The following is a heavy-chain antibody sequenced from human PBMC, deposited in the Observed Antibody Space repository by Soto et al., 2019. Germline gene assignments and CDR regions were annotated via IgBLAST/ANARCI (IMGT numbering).Heavy chain of an antibody. CDR3: ASRRPPYSSNWDLSPSYFDY. V-gene: IGHV1-18*01. CDR2: INTYNGNT. Sequence: QVQLVQSGAEVKKPGASVKVSCKASGYTFTKFGISWVRQAPGQGLEWMGWINTYNGNTNYAQKLQGRVTMTTDTSTSTAYMELRSLRSDDTAMYYCASRRPPYSSNWDLSPSYFDYWGQGTLVTVSS. CDR1: GYTFTKFG. D-gene: IGHD6-13*01. J-gene: IGHJ4*02.